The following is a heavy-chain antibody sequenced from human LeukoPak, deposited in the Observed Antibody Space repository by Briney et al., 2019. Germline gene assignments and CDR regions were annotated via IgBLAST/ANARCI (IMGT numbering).Heavy chain of an antibody. D-gene: IGHD6-25*01. J-gene: IGHJ4*02. CDR1: GFTFSSYA. CDR3: AILPGYSSGRYEVSY. CDR2: ISGSGGST. V-gene: IGHV3-23*01. Sequence: PGGSLRLSCAASGFTFSSYAMSWVRQAPGKGLEWVSGISGSGGSTYYADSVKGRFTISRDNSRNTLYLQMNSPRAEDTAVYYCAILPGYSSGRYEVSYWGQGTLVTVSS.